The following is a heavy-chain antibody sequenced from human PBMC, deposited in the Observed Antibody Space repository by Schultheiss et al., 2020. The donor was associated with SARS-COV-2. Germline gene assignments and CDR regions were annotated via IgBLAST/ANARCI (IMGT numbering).Heavy chain of an antibody. D-gene: IGHD3-22*01. CDR2: IYYSGST. CDR3: ARGIHYYYDNSGPVGWFDP. Sequence: SETLSLTCTVSGGSINSGTYYWHWIRQHPGKGLEWIGYIYYSGSTYYNPSLKSLVTISVDTSKNQFSLKLSSVTAADTAVYYCARGIHYYYDNSGPVGWFDPWGQATLVTVSS. V-gene: IGHV4-31*01. CDR1: GGSINSGTYY. J-gene: IGHJ5*02.